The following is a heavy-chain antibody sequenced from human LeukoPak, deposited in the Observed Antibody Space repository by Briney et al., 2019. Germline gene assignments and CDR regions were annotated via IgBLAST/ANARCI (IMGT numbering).Heavy chain of an antibody. Sequence: SETLSLTCTVSGYSISSGYYWGWIRQPPGKGLEWIGTIYYSGSTYYNPSLKSRVTMSIDTSKNQFSLKLSSVTAADTAVYYCARLPTVTFFDYWGQGTLVTVSS. J-gene: IGHJ4*02. D-gene: IGHD4-17*01. CDR1: GYSISSGYY. CDR2: IYYSGST. V-gene: IGHV4-38-2*02. CDR3: ARLPTVTFFDY.